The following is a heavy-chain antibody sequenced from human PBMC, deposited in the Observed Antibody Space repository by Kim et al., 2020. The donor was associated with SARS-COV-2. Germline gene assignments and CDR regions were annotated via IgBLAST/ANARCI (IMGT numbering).Heavy chain of an antibody. V-gene: IGHV1-69*01. D-gene: IGHD3-3*01. CDR3: AREYDSNNWFDP. J-gene: IGHJ5*02. Sequence: NYAQKFQGRVTITADESTSTAYMELSSLRSEDTAVYYCAREYDSNNWFDPWGQGTLVTVSS.